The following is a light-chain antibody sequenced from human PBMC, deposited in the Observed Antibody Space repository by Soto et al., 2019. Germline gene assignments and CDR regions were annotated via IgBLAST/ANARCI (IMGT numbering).Light chain of an antibody. CDR1: SGSIASNY. CDR3: QSYDSSNQGV. V-gene: IGLV6-57*03. Sequence: NFMLTQPHSVSESPGKTVTISCTRSSGSIASNYVQWYQQRPGSAPTTVIYEDNQRPSGVPDRFSGSIDSSSNSASLTISGLKTEEGADYYCQSYDSSNQGVFGGGTKLTVL. CDR2: EDN. J-gene: IGLJ3*02.